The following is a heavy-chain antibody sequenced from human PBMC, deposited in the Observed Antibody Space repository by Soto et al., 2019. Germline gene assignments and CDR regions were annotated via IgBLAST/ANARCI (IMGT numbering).Heavy chain of an antibody. CDR2: IYPGDSDT. Sequence: PGESLKISCKGSGYSFTSYWIGWVRQMPGKGLEWMGIIYPGDSDTRYSPSFQGQVTISADKSISTAYLQWSSLKASDTAMYYCARHGFNYFVSGSYPLYYVIAVWGRGTTVTGS. D-gene: IGHD3-10*01. J-gene: IGHJ6*02. V-gene: IGHV5-51*01. CDR1: GYSFTSYW. CDR3: ARHGFNYFVSGSYPLYYVIAV.